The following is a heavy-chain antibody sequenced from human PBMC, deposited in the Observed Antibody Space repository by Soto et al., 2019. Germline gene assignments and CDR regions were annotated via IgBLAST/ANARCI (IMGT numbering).Heavy chain of an antibody. D-gene: IGHD3-9*01. V-gene: IGHV1-69*02. CDR2: IIPILGIE. CDR1: GGTFSSHT. Sequence: GASVKVSCKASGGTFSSHTISWVRQAPGQGLEWMGRIIPILGIENYAQKFQGRVTITANNSTNTAYMELNSLTSDDTAVYYCARGDWFGKWLDPWGQGTLVTVSS. CDR3: ARGDWFGKWLDP. J-gene: IGHJ5*02.